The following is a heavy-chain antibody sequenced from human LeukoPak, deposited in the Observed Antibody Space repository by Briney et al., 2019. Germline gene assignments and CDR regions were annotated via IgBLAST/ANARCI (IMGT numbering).Heavy chain of an antibody. V-gene: IGHV1-2*02. D-gene: IGHD2-2*01. CDR2: INPNSGGI. J-gene: IGHJ3*02. CDR1: GYTFTGYY. CDR3: AREHDNARAFYI. Sequence: ASVKVSCKASGYTFTGYYMHWVRQAPGQGLEWMGWINPNSGGINYAQKFQGRVTMTRDTSISTAYMELSRLRADDTAVYYCAREHDNARAFYIWGQGTVVAVSS.